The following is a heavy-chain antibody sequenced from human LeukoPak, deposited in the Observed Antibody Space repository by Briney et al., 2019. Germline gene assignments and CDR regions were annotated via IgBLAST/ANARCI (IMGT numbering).Heavy chain of an antibody. Sequence: GGSLRLSCAASGFTFSSYSMNWVRQAPGKGLEWVSSISSSSSYIYYADSVKGRFTISRDNAKNSLYLQMNSLRAEDTAVYYCARPHYYDSSGYFFDYWGQGTLVTVSP. CDR3: ARPHYYDSSGYFFDY. CDR2: ISSSSSYI. D-gene: IGHD3-22*01. CDR1: GFTFSSYS. V-gene: IGHV3-21*01. J-gene: IGHJ4*02.